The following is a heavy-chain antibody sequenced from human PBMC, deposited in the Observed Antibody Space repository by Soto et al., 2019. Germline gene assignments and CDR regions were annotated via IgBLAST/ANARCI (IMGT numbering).Heavy chain of an antibody. CDR3: ARVNKEIVVVPAAIAYGMDV. D-gene: IGHD2-2*01. Sequence: QVQLVQSGAEVKKPGSSVKVSCKASGGTFSSYAISWVRQAPGQGLEWMGGIIPIFGTANYAQKFQGRVTITAGESTSTAYMELSSLRSEDTAVYYCARVNKEIVVVPAAIAYGMDVWGQGTTVTVSS. CDR1: GGTFSSYA. CDR2: IIPIFGTA. J-gene: IGHJ6*02. V-gene: IGHV1-69*01.